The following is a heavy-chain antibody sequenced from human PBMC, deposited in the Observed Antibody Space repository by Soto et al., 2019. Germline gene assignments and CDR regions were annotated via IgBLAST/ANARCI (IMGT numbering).Heavy chain of an antibody. V-gene: IGHV3-23*01. J-gene: IGHJ6*02. CDR2: ISGSGGST. CDR3: AKDLVWFGETYYYSGMDV. D-gene: IGHD3-10*01. Sequence: VGSRRVSCGAAGFNCRGYGMSWVRQDPGKGLEWVSAISGSGGSTYYADSVKGRFTISRDNSKNTLYLQMNSLRAEDTAVYYCAKDLVWFGETYYYSGMDVWGQGTTVTVSS. CDR1: GFNCRGYG.